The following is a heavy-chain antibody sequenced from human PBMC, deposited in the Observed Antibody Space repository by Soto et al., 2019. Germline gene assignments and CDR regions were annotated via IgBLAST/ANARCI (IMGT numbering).Heavy chain of an antibody. D-gene: IGHD2-2*01. V-gene: IGHV3-74*01. J-gene: IGHJ4*02. CDR1: GFTLSDYW. Sequence: GGSLRLSCAASGFTLSDYWMHWVRQAPGKGLVWVSHINGDGTTTNYADSVKGRFTISRDNAENTLFLRMNSLRVEDTGVYYCARGGVPASVDYCGQGTLVTVSS. CDR2: INGDGTTT. CDR3: ARGGVPASVDY.